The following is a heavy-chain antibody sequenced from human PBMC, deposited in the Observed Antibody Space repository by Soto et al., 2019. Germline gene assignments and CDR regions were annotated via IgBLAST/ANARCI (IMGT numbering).Heavy chain of an antibody. Sequence: ASVKVSCKASGGTFSSYAISWVRQAPGQGLEWMGWINVYNGNTKYAQKVQGRITMTTDTSTSTAYMELRSLRSDDTAVYYCARGVGSGSYYNQYNWFDPWGQGTLVTVSS. V-gene: IGHV1-18*01. CDR2: INVYNGNT. CDR1: GGTFSSYA. CDR3: ARGVGSGSYYNQYNWFDP. J-gene: IGHJ5*02. D-gene: IGHD3-10*01.